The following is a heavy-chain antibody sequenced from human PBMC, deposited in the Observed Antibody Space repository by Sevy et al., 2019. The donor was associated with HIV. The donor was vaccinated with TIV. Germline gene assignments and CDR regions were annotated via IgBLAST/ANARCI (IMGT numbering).Heavy chain of an antibody. V-gene: IGHV3-23*01. J-gene: IGHJ4*02. Sequence: GGSLRLSCAASGFTFSSYDMSWVRQAPGKGLEWVSAISGSGGSTYYADSVTGRFTISRDNSKNTLYLQMNSLRAEDTAVYYCAKRSRDGYNPVWGQGTLVTVSS. D-gene: IGHD5-12*01. CDR2: ISGSGGST. CDR1: GFTFSSYD. CDR3: AKRSRDGYNPV.